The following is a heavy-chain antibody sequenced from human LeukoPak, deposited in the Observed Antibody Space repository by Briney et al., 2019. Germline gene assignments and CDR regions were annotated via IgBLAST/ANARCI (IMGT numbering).Heavy chain of an antibody. Sequence: GGSLRLSCAASGFTFSSYEMNWVRQAPGKGLEWVSYISSSGSTIYYADSVKGRFTISRDNAKNSLYLQMNSLRAEDTAVYYCARQDYDILAGYYRYFDYWGRGTLVTVSS. D-gene: IGHD3-9*01. CDR2: ISSSGSTI. J-gene: IGHJ4*02. CDR1: GFTFSSYE. V-gene: IGHV3-48*03. CDR3: ARQDYDILAGYYRYFDY.